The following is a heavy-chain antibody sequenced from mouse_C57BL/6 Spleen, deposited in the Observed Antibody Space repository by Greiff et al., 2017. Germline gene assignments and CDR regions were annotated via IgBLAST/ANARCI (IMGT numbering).Heavy chain of an antibody. Sequence: VQLQQSGPELVRPGVSVQISCKGSGYTFTDYAMHWVKQSHATSLGWIGVISTYYGDASYNQKFKDKATMTVDKSSSTAYMELARLTSEDSAVYSLLGLRRWFAYWGQGTLVTVSA. D-gene: IGHD2-4*01. CDR3: LGLRRWFAY. J-gene: IGHJ3*01. V-gene: IGHV1-67*01. CDR2: ISTYYGDA. CDR1: GYTFTDYA.